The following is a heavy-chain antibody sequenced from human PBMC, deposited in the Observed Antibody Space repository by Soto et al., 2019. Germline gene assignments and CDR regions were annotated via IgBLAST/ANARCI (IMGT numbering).Heavy chain of an antibody. CDR3: AQDQYTNWESLVSGMDV. J-gene: IGHJ6*02. CDR1: GLKFSKCGYG. CDR2: ISFDGTSK. V-gene: IGHV3-30*18. D-gene: IGHD2-2*02. Sequence: PGGALRLSCEASGLKFSKCGYGVLWVRQSPGEGLEWLSFISFDGTSKVYADSVKGRFTVSRVNSKNTVFLEVNSLRIEDTAVYYCAQDQYTNWESLVSGMDVWGQRTTVTVS.